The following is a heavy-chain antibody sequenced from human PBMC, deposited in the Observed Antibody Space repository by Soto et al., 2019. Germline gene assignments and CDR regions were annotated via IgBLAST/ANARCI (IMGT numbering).Heavy chain of an antibody. CDR1: GYTFSNFG. CDR2: ITPYNGNA. Sequence: ASVKVSCKASGYTFSNFGINWVRQAPGRGLEWMGWITPYNGNANYAQKHQDRLTITTDTSTNTAYLELRSLRSDDTAVYFCARARMYSGAYHDYWGQGTLVTVSS. D-gene: IGHD1-26*01. V-gene: IGHV1-18*04. J-gene: IGHJ4*02. CDR3: ARARMYSGAYHDY.